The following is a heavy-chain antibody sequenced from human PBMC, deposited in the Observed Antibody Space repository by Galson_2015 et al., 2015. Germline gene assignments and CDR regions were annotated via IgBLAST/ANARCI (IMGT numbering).Heavy chain of an antibody. Sequence: ETLSLTCTVSGASISSYYWSWIRQPPGKGLEWIGYIYYSGSTNYNPSLKSRVTISVDTSKNQFSLKLSSVTAANTAVYYCALSGSGWYGGVFDYWGQGTLVTVSS. CDR1: GASISSYY. J-gene: IGHJ4*02. CDR3: ALSGSGWYGGVFDY. V-gene: IGHV4-59*01. D-gene: IGHD6-19*01. CDR2: IYYSGST.